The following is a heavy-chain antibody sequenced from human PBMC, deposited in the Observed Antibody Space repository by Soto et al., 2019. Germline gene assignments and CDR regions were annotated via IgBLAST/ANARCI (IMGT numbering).Heavy chain of an antibody. CDR2: ISAYNGNS. CDR1: GYSFTTYG. J-gene: IGHJ6*01. D-gene: IGHD6-25*01. Sequence: QVQLVQSGGEVKKPGASVKVSCKTSGYSFTTYGISWVRQAPGQGLEWMGWISAYNGNSNYAQKLQDRVTMTTDTSTSTAYMELRSLRSDDMAVYYCAREGPAPGSSGDMDVWGQGSTVTVSS. CDR3: AREGPAPGSSGDMDV. V-gene: IGHV1-18*03.